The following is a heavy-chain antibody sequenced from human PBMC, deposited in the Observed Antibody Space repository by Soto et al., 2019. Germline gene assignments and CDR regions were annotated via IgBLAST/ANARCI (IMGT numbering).Heavy chain of an antibody. CDR3: ARGVSAGGDY. CDR1: GYSFTSLD. V-gene: IGHV1-8*01. Sequence: ASVKVSCKASGYSFTSLDINWVRQTAGQGLEWMGWMQPSTGRTGYAQKFQGRVTMTRDTSINTAYMELTTLTSDDTAFYYCARGVSAGGDYWGQGNRGTVSS. CDR2: MQPSTGRT. J-gene: IGHJ4*02. D-gene: IGHD1-26*01.